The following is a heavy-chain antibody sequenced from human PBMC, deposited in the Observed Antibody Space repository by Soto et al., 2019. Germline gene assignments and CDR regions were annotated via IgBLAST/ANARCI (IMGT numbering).Heavy chain of an antibody. Sequence: EGSLRLSCAASGFTFSSYAMSWVRQAPGKGLEWVSAISGSGGSTYYADSVKGRFTISRDNSKNTLYLQMNSLRAEDTAVYYCAKDLNYYDSSGYYYVPGFDYWGQGTLVTVSS. D-gene: IGHD3-22*01. CDR3: AKDLNYYDSSGYYYVPGFDY. J-gene: IGHJ4*02. CDR1: GFTFSSYA. V-gene: IGHV3-23*01. CDR2: ISGSGGST.